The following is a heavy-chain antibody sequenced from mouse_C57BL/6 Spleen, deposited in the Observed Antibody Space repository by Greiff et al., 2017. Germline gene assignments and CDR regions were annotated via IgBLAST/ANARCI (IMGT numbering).Heavy chain of an antibody. CDR3: ARGNYYGSPYWYFDV. Sequence: EVKLVESVAELVRPGASVKLSCTASGFNIKNTYMHWVKQRPEQGLEWIGRIDPANGNTKYAPKFQGKATITADTSSNTAYLQLSSLTSEDTAIYYCARGNYYGSPYWYFDVWGTGTTVTVSS. V-gene: IGHV14-3*01. D-gene: IGHD1-1*01. CDR1: GFNIKNTY. CDR2: IDPANGNT. J-gene: IGHJ1*03.